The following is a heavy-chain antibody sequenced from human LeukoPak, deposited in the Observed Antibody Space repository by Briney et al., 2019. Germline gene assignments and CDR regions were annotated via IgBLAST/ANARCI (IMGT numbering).Heavy chain of an antibody. CDR1: GFIFNNYA. V-gene: IGHV3-9*01. D-gene: IGHD6-19*01. CDR3: AKDNRRHYTSGPNPDSLH. J-gene: IGHJ4*02. CDR2: ISWNSGSI. Sequence: GGSLRLSCAGSGFIFNNYAMHWVRQPPGKGLEWVSGISWNSGSIDYADSVKGRFTISRDNAKNSLYLQMNSLRVEDTAFYYCAKDNRRHYTSGPNPDSLHWGQGALVTVSS.